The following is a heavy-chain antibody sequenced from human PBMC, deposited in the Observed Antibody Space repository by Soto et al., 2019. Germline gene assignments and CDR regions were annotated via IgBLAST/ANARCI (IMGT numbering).Heavy chain of an antibody. CDR1: GGTFSSYA. CDR3: ATDIVVVPAAILDYYYGMDV. Sequence: GASVKVSCKASGGTFSSYAISWVRQAPGQGLEWMGGIIPIFGTANYAQKFQGRVTITADESTSTAYMELSSLRSEDTAVYYCATDIVVVPAAILDYYYGMDVWGQGTTVTVSS. D-gene: IGHD2-2*02. J-gene: IGHJ6*02. V-gene: IGHV1-69*13. CDR2: IIPIFGTA.